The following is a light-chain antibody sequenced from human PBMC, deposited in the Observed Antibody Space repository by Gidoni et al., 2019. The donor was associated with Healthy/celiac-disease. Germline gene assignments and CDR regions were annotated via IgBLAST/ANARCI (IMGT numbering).Light chain of an antibody. Sequence: EIVLPQSPATLSLSPGERATLSCRASQSVSSYLAWYQQKPGQAPRLLLYYASNRATGIPARFSVSGSGTDFTLTISSREPEDFAVYYCQQRSNWPITFXXXTRLEIK. CDR3: QQRSNWPIT. CDR1: QSVSSY. J-gene: IGKJ5*01. V-gene: IGKV3-11*01. CDR2: YAS.